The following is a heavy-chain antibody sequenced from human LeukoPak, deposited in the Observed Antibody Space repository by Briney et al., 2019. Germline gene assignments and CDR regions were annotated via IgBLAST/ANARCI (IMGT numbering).Heavy chain of an antibody. V-gene: IGHV4-59*08. CDR1: GGSISSYY. CDR2: IYYSGST. CDR3: ARGGFLRGSFDY. D-gene: IGHD2/OR15-2a*01. Sequence: SETLSLTCTVSGGSISSYYWSWIRQPPGKGLEWIGYIYYSGSTNYNPSLKSRVTISVDTSKNQFSLKLSSVTAADTAVYYCARGGFLRGSFDYWGQGTLVTVSS. J-gene: IGHJ4*02.